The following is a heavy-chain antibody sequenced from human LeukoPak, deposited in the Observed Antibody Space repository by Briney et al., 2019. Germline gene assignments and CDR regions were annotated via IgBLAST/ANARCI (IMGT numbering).Heavy chain of an antibody. V-gene: IGHV3-30*02. Sequence: GGSLRLSCAASGFAFSIYGMHWVRQARGKGLEWLSFIGYDETKHYAESVKSRFTISRDNSKDTLYLQMTSLRAEDTAVYHCAKDCGGGCSADYWGQGTLVTVSS. CDR1: GFAFSIYG. D-gene: IGHD2-21*01. CDR3: AKDCGGGCSADY. J-gene: IGHJ4*02. CDR2: IGYDETK.